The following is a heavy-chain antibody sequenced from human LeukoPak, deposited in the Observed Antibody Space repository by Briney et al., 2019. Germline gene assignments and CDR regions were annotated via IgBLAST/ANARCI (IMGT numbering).Heavy chain of an antibody. J-gene: IGHJ3*01. V-gene: IGHV5-51*01. CDR3: PRIGSTGEYCGSSNCSTDAFDL. Sequence: GESLKISCKGSGYSFTSYWIGWVRQMPGKGLEWMGIIYPGDSDTRYSPSFQGQVTISADKSISTAYLQWSSLKASDTAMYYCPRIGSTGEYCGSSNCSTDAFDLWGQGTMVTVSS. CDR1: GYSFTSYW. D-gene: IGHD2-15*01. CDR2: IYPGDSDT.